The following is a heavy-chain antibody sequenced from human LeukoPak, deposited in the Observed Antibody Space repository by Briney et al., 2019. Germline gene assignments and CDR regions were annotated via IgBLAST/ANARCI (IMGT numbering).Heavy chain of an antibody. D-gene: IGHD2-15*01. CDR1: GASIRSGDYY. CDR3: ARVCRGGGGTGVFDI. CDR2: IYDSGST. J-gene: IGHJ3*02. Sequence: PSETLSLTCTVSGASIRSGDYYWSWIRQPPGKGLEWIGYIYDSGSTYYNPSLKSRITISVDTSENRFSLKLSSVTATDTAVYYCARVCRGGGGTGVFDIGGKGKMVPVSS. V-gene: IGHV4-30-4*01.